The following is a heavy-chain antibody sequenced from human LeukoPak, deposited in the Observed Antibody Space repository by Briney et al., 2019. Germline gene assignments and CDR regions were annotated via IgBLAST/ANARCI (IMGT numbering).Heavy chain of an antibody. CDR1: GVSISSSSYY. J-gene: IGHJ6*03. V-gene: IGHV4-39*01. Sequence: PSETLSLTCTVSGVSISSSSYYWGRLRQPPGKGLEWIGSIYYSGSTYYNPSLKRRVTLSVDTSKDQFSLKLSSVTAADTAVYYCARPLTDYYMDFWGKGTTVTVSS. CDR2: IYYSGST. CDR3: ARPLTDYYMDF. D-gene: IGHD1-14*01.